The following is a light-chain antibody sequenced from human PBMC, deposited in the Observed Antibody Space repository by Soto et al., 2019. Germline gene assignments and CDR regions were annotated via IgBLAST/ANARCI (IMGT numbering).Light chain of an antibody. CDR3: QQYDYLSWT. V-gene: IGKV3D-15*02. J-gene: IGKJ1*01. CDR1: QSVSSC. CDR2: RAS. Sequence: DITMYLSPATLPASVGERATLSCRASQSVSSCLAWYQQKPGTAPRLLIYRASTRASGIPDRFSGSGSGTEFTLTISSLEPDDFAMYYCQQYDYLSWTFGQGTKVDIK.